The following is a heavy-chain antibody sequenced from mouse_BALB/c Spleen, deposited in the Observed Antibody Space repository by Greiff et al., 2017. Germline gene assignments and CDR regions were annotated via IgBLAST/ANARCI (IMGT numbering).Heavy chain of an antibody. D-gene: IGHD1-2*01. CDR2: IYPGNSDT. CDR1: GFTFTSYW. J-gene: IGHJ4*01. CDR3: APNNTATYGAMDY. V-gene: IGHV1-5*01. Sequence: VQLKESGTVLVRPGASVKMSCKASGFTFTSYWMHWVKQRPGQGLEWIGAIYPGNSDTSYNQKFKGKAKLTAVTSTSTTYMELSSLTNEDSAVYYCAPNNTATYGAMDYWGQGTTVTVSS.